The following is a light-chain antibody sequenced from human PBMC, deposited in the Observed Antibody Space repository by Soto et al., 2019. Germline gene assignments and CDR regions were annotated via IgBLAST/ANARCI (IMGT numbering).Light chain of an antibody. V-gene: IGLV1-40*01. CDR1: NSNLGAGYD. Sequence: QSVLTQPPSVSGAPGQRVTISCTGNNSNLGAGYDVHWYQQLPGAAPKLVIFGNRNRPSGVPERFSGSKSGTSASLAITGLQAEDEAEYFCFSFTTTSTHVFGTGTKLTVL. CDR2: GNR. J-gene: IGLJ1*01. CDR3: FSFTTTSTHV.